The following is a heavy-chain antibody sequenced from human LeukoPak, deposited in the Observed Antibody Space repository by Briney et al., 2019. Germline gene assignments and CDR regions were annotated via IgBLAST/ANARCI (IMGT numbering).Heavy chain of an antibody. J-gene: IGHJ4*02. CDR1: GYTFTSYD. CDR3: ARGHDPYYYDSSGYSSPGY. D-gene: IGHD3-22*01. CDR2: MNPNSGNT. Sequence: ASVKVSCKASGYTFTSYDINWVRQATGQGLEWMGWMNPNSGNTGYAQKFQGRVTMTRNTSISTAYMELSSLRSEDTAVYYCARGHDPYYYDSSGYSSPGYWGQGTLVTVSS. V-gene: IGHV1-8*02.